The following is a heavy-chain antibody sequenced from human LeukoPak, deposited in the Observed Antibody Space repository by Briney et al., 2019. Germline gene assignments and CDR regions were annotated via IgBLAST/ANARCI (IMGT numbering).Heavy chain of an antibody. V-gene: IGHV4-59*08. D-gene: IGHD4-17*01. CDR1: GGSISRHY. J-gene: IGHJ4*02. CDR2: ISYSGST. Sequence: PSETLSLTCTVSGGSISRHYWSWIRQPPGKGLEGIGYISYSGSTNYNPSLKSRVNISVDTSKNQFTLKLSSVTAADTAVYYCARDDYGDYFDYWGQGTLVTVSS. CDR3: ARDDYGDYFDY.